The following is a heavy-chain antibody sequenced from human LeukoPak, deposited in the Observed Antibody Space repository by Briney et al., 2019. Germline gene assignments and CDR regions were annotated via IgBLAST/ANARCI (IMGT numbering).Heavy chain of an antibody. CDR1: GVSISSYY. CDR3: GRHSSGSSGYYYPYFDY. V-gene: IGHV4-4*09. D-gene: IGHD3-22*01. Sequence: SETLSLTCTVSGVSISSYYWSWIRQPPGKGLEWIGYIYTSGSTNYNPSLKSRVTISVDTSKNQFSLKLSSVTAADTAVYYCGRHSSGSSGYYYPYFDYWGQGTLVTVSS. J-gene: IGHJ4*02. CDR2: IYTSGST.